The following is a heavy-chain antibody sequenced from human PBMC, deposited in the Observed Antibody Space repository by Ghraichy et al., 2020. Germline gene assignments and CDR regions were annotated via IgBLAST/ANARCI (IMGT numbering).Heavy chain of an antibody. Sequence: LSLSCAASGFTFSSYSMNWVRQAPGKGLEWVSYISSSSSTIYYADSVKGRFTISRDNAKNSLYLQMNSLRDEDTAVYYCASDIVATIGHYYYYGMDVWGQGTTVTVSS. J-gene: IGHJ6*02. V-gene: IGHV3-48*02. D-gene: IGHD5-12*01. CDR3: ASDIVATIGHYYYYGMDV. CDR1: GFTFSSYS. CDR2: ISSSSSTI.